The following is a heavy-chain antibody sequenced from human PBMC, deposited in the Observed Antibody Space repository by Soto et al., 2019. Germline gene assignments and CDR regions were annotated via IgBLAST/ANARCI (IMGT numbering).Heavy chain of an antibody. Sequence: GGSLRLSCAASGFTFSTYAMSWVRQAPGKGLEWVSALSGSGGSTYYADSVKGRFTMSRDNSENTLYLQMNSLRGEDTAVYYCAKDSVTVTSPGNYYYGMDVWGQGTTVTVSS. CDR2: LSGSGGST. D-gene: IGHD4-17*01. CDR1: GFTFSTYA. V-gene: IGHV3-23*01. CDR3: AKDSVTVTSPGNYYYGMDV. J-gene: IGHJ6*02.